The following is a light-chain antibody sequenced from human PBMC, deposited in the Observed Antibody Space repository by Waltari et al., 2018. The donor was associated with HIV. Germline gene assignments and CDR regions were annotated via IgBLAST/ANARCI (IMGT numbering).Light chain of an antibody. V-gene: IGLV1-47*01. CDR3: AAWDDSLSGLV. Sequence: QSVLTQPPSASGTPGQRVTISCSGSSSNIGSNYVYWYQQLPGTAPKLLIYRNNRRPSGVAFRISGSKPGTSASLDIRVLRSGDGADYYCAAWDDSLSGLVLGRATKLTVL. J-gene: IGLJ3*02. CDR1: SSNIGSNY. CDR2: RNN.